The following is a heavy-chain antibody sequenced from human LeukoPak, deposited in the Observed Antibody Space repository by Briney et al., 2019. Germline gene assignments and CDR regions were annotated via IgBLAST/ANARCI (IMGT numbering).Heavy chain of an antibody. V-gene: IGHV4-61*02. J-gene: IGHJ6*03. CDR3: ARVRFGIFSGDYYYYYMDV. D-gene: IGHD3-10*01. CDR1: GGSISSGSYY. CDR2: IYTSGST. Sequence: PSQTLSLTCTVSGGSISSGSYYWSWIRQPAGKGLEWIGRIYTSGSTNYNPSLKSRVTISVDTSKNQFSLKLSSVTAADTAVYYCARVRFGIFSGDYYYYYMDVWGKGTTVTVSS.